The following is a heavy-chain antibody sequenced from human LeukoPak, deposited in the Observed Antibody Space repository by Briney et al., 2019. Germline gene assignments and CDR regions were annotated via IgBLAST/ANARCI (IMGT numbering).Heavy chain of an antibody. D-gene: IGHD1-1*01. CDR1: GFTFSSYD. CDR2: IRYEGSNK. V-gene: IGHV3-30*02. CDR3: ARGGTTGTTPGDYFDY. Sequence: GGSLRLSCAASGFTFSSYDMHWVRQAPGKGLEWLAFIRYEGSNKYYVDSVKGRFTISRDNAKNSLYLQMNSLRAEDTAVYYCARGGTTGTTPGDYFDYWGQGTLVTVSS. J-gene: IGHJ4*02.